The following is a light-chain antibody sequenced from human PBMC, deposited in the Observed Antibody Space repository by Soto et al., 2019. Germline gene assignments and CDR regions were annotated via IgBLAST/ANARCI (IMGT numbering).Light chain of an antibody. CDR3: SSYTSTSTRCV. CDR2: EVS. CDR1: SSDVGRYNY. V-gene: IGLV2-14*01. Sequence: QSALTQPASVSAAPGQSITISCTGTSSDVGRYNYVSWYQQPPGKAPKLVIYEVSNRPSGVSNRFSGSKSGNTASLTISGLQTEDEADYYCSSYTSTSTRCVFGSGTKLTVL. J-gene: IGLJ1*01.